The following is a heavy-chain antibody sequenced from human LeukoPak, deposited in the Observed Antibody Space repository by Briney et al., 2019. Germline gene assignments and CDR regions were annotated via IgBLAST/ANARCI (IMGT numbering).Heavy chain of an antibody. V-gene: IGHV3-21*01. D-gene: IGHD1-26*01. CDR1: GFPFINYI. CDR3: ARDRRAYSGSLHDAFDI. CDR2: ISSSSSYI. J-gene: IGHJ3*02. Sequence: GSLRLSCAASGFPFINYIMNWVRQAPGRGLEWVSSISSSSSYIYYADSVKGRFTISRDNAKNSLYLQMNSLRAEDTAVYYCARDRRAYSGSLHDAFDIWGQGTMVTVSS.